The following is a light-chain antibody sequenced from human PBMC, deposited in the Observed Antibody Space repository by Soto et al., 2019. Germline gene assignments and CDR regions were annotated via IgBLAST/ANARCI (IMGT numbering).Light chain of an antibody. V-gene: IGKV3D-15*01. CDR3: QQYDKWPLT. CDR1: QSVNSN. CDR2: GAS. Sequence: EIVMTQSPATLSVSPGERATLSCRASQSVNSNLAWYQQKPGQAPRLLIYGASTRAPGIPGRFSGSGSGTEFPLTISSLQSEDFAVYYCQQYDKWPLTFGGGTKVEIK. J-gene: IGKJ4*01.